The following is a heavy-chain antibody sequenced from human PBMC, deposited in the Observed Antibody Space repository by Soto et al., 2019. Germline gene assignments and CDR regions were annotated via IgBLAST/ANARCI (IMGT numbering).Heavy chain of an antibody. V-gene: IGHV1-69*12. CDR3: ARDRRYGNSDY. Sequence: QVLLVQSGADVKRPGSSVKVSCKASGGTFSSYGISWVRQAPGQGLEWMGGVIPMFGTVNYAQKFQGRVTITAEETTGTAYMELRTLRSADTAVYSCARDRRYGNSDYWGQRSLVTVSS. CDR1: GGTFSSYG. J-gene: IGHJ4*02. D-gene: IGHD1-7*01. CDR2: VIPMFGTV.